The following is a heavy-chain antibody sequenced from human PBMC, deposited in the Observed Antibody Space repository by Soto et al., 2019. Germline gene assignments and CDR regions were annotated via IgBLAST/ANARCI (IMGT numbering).Heavy chain of an antibody. CDR1: GFTFGSYW. V-gene: IGHV3-7*03. CDR3: ARFATSPFDYWYFDL. J-gene: IGHJ2*01. CDR2: IKQDGTEK. D-gene: IGHD2-2*01. Sequence: LRLSCAASGFTFGSYWMSWVRQAPGKGLEWVANIKQDGTEKYYVDSVKGRFTISGDNAKNSLYLQMNSLRAEDTAVYYCARFATSPFDYWYFDLWGRGALVTVSS.